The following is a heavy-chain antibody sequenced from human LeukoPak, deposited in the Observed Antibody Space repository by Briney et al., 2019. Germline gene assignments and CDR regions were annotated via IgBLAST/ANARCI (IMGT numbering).Heavy chain of an antibody. Sequence: KSSETLSLTCTVSGGSISSSSYYWGWIRQPPGKGLEWIGSIYYSGSTYYNPSLKSRVTISVDTSKNQFSLKLSSVTAADTAVYYCARHVTSLPTNSDYWGQGTLVTVSS. CDR2: IYYSGST. J-gene: IGHJ4*02. V-gene: IGHV4-39*01. CDR1: GGSISSSSYY. D-gene: IGHD2/OR15-2a*01. CDR3: ARHVTSLPTNSDY.